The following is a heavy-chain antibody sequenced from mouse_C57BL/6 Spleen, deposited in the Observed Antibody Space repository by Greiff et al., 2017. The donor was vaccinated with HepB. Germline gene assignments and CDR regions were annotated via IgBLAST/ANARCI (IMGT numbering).Heavy chain of an antibody. CDR1: GYSFTGYF. D-gene: IGHD2-5*01. V-gene: IGHV1-20*01. CDR3: ARHSNHYYFDY. CDR2: INPYNGDT. Sequence: VQLQQSGPELVKPGDSVKISCKASGYSFTGYFMNWVMQSHGKSLEWIGRINPYNGDTFYNQKFKGKATLTVDKSSSTAHMELRSLTSEDSAVYYCARHSNHYYFDYWGQGPTLTVAS. J-gene: IGHJ2*01.